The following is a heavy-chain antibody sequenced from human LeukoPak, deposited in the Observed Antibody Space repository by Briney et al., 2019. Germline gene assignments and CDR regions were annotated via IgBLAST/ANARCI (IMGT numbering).Heavy chain of an antibody. V-gene: IGHV3-30*02. CDR2: IRYDGSNK. CDR1: GFTFSSYG. J-gene: IGHJ4*02. Sequence: GGSLRLSCAASGFTFSSYGMHWVRQAPGKGLEWVTFIRYDGSNKYYADSVKGRFTISRDNSKNMLYLQMNSLRAEDTAVYYCLTVRKYLRVGWNSDFDYRGQGTLVTVSS. CDR3: LTVRKYLRVGWNSDFDY. D-gene: IGHD1-7*01.